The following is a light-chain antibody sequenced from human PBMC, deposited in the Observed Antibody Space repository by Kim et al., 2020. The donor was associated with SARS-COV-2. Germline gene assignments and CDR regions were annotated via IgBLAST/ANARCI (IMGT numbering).Light chain of an antibody. J-gene: IGKJ2*01. V-gene: IGKV1-33*01. CDR3: QQYDDLPYT. CDR2: DAS. Sequence: SASIGDSVTITCQASHDITKYLNWYLKKPGKAPKLLIYDASNLKTGVPSRFSGSGSGTDFTFTVSSLQPEDIGTYFCQQYDDLPYTFGQGTKLEI. CDR1: HDITKY.